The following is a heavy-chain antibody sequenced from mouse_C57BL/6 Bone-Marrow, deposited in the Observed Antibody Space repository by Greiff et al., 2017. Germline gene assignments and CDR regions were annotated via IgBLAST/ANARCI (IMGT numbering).Heavy chain of an antibody. V-gene: IGHV2-2*01. CDR3: ARRSYYSNYHYAMGC. D-gene: IGHD2-5*01. J-gene: IGHJ4*01. CDR1: GFSLTSYG. CDR2: IWSGGST. Sequence: QVQLQQSGPGLVQPSQSLSITCTVSGFSLTSYGVHWVRQSPGKGLEWLGVIWSGGSTDYNAAFISRLSISKDNPKSQVFFKMNSLQADDTAIYDCARRSYYSNYHYAMGCWGQGNSVTVSS.